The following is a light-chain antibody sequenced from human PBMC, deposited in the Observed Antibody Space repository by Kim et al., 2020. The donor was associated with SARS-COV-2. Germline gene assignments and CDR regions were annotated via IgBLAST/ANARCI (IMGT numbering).Light chain of an antibody. CDR3: QQTYSSQIT. Sequence: PSVCDRVTISCRASQIMRSYLNWYHQKPGKSPKLLIYDASNLQSDVPSRFRGSGSGTDFTLTISSLRPEDFATYYCQQTYSSQITFGGGTKVDIK. CDR2: DAS. CDR1: QIMRSY. V-gene: IGKV1-39*01. J-gene: IGKJ4*01.